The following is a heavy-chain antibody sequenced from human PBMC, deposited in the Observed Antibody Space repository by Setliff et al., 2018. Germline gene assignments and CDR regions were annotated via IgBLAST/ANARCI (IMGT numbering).Heavy chain of an antibody. CDR1: GGSISSYY. Sequence: PSETLSLTCTVSGGSISSYYWSWIRQPAGKGLEWIGHIYLGGSANYNPSLNSRVTMSIDTSKNQFSLKLNSVTAADMAVYYCAREQWLDPPGYYYMDVWAKGTTVTVSS. D-gene: IGHD6-19*01. V-gene: IGHV4-4*07. CDR2: IYLGGSA. J-gene: IGHJ6*03. CDR3: AREQWLDPPGYYYMDV.